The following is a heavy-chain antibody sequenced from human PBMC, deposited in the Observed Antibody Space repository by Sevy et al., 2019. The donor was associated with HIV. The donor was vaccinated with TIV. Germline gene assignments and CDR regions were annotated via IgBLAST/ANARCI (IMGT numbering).Heavy chain of an antibody. V-gene: IGHV3-15*01. CDR3: TTGLGYCSGGSCYGERDFDL. CDR1: GFTFSNAW. Sequence: GGSLRLSCAASGFTFSNAWMSWVRQAPGKGLEWVGRIKSNTDGGTTDYAAPVKGRFTISRDDSEKTLYLQMNSLKTEDTAVYYCTTGLGYCSGGSCYGERDFDLWGRGTLVTVSS. D-gene: IGHD2-15*01. J-gene: IGHJ2*01. CDR2: IKSNTDGGTT.